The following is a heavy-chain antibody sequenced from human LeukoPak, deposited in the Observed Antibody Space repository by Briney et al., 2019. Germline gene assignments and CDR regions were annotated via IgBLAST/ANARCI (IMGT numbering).Heavy chain of an antibody. V-gene: IGHV5-51*01. Sequence: GESLKISCKGSGYSFTSYWIGWVRQMPGKGLEWMGIIYPGDSDTRYSPSFQGQVTISADKSISTAYLQWASLMASDTAMYYCATWGYYYDSSGHITNSPFDYWGQGTLVTVSS. CDR2: IYPGDSDT. J-gene: IGHJ4*02. CDR3: ATWGYYYDSSGHITNSPFDY. CDR1: GYSFTSYW. D-gene: IGHD3-22*01.